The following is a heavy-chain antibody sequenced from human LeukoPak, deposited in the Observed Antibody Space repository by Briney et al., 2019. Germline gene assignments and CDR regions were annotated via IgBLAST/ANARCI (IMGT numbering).Heavy chain of an antibody. J-gene: IGHJ4*02. CDR1: GFTFDDYG. D-gene: IGHD4-11*01. Sequence: GGSLRLSCAASGFTFDDYGMSWVRQSQGKWLEWVSGINWNGGSTGYADSVKGRFTISRDNAKNSLYLQMNSLRAEDTALYYCARGGSTTVTTYVDYWGQGTLVTVSS. CDR2: INWNGGST. CDR3: ARGGSTTVTTYVDY. V-gene: IGHV3-20*04.